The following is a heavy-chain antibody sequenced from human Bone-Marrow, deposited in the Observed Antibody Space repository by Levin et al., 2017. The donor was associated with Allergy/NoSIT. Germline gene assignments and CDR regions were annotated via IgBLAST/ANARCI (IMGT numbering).Heavy chain of an antibody. CDR2: INHSGST. CDR1: GGSFSGYY. J-gene: IGHJ5*02. V-gene: IGHV4-34*01. CDR3: ARVLGGIVGATSRIGWFDP. D-gene: IGHD1-26*01. Sequence: SETLSLTCAVYGGSFSGYYWSWIRQPPGKGLEWIGEINHSGSTNYNPSLKSRVTISVDTSKNQFSLKLSSVTAADTAVYYCARVLGGIVGATSRIGWFDPWGQGTLVTVSS.